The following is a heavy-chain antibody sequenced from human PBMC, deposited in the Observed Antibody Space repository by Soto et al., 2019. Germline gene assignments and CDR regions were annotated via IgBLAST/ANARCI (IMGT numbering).Heavy chain of an antibody. J-gene: IGHJ6*02. Sequence: SVKVSCKASGGTFSSYAISWVRQAPGQGLEWMGGIIPIFGTANYAQKFQGRVTITADESTSTAYMELSSLRSEDTAVYYCARGYTIFGVVTNYYYYGMDVWGQGTTVTSP. V-gene: IGHV1-69*13. CDR2: IIPIFGTA. D-gene: IGHD3-3*01. CDR1: GGTFSSYA. CDR3: ARGYTIFGVVTNYYYYGMDV.